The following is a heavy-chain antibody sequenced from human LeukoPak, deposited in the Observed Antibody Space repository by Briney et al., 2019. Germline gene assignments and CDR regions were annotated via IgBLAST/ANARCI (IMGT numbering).Heavy chain of an antibody. CDR2: IYYSGST. V-gene: IGHV4-59*01. D-gene: IGHD4-17*01. J-gene: IGHJ6*02. CDR1: DGSISSYY. Sequence: SETLALTCTVSDGSISSYYWSWIRQPPGKGLEWIGYIYYSGSTNYNPSLKSRVTISVDTSKNQFSLKLSSVTAADTAVYYCARSVTSPPYYYGMDVWGQGTTVTVSS. CDR3: ARSVTSPPYYYGMDV.